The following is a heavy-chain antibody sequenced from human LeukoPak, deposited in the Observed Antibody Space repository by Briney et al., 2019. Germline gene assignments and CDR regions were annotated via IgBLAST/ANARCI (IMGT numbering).Heavy chain of an antibody. D-gene: IGHD5-18*01. J-gene: IGHJ4*02. Sequence: GGSLRLSCAASGFTFSDYYMSWIRQAPGKGLEWVSYISSSGSTIYYADSVKGRFTISRDNAKNSLYLQMNSLRAEDTAVYYCAKSSTTYSYGWGYFDYWGQGTLVTVSS. CDR1: GFTFSDYY. CDR3: AKSSTTYSYGWGYFDY. V-gene: IGHV3-11*01. CDR2: ISSSGSTI.